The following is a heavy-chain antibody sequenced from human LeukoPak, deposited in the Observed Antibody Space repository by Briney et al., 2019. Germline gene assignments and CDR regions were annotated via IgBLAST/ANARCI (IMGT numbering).Heavy chain of an antibody. CDR1: GYTFTGYY. Sequence: ASVTVSFKASGYTFTGYYMHWVRQAPGQGLEWMGWINPNSGGTNYAQKFQGRVTMTRDTSISTAYMELRSLRSDDTAVYYCARTDYYYDSSGYPDYWGQGTLVTVSS. V-gene: IGHV1-2*02. CDR3: ARTDYYYDSSGYPDY. J-gene: IGHJ4*02. D-gene: IGHD3-22*01. CDR2: INPNSGGT.